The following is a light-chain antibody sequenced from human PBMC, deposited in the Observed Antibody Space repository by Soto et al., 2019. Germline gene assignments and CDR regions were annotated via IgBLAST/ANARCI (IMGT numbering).Light chain of an antibody. V-gene: IGLV2-14*01. CDR3: SSYTTNITPVV. Sequence: QSALTQPASVSGSPGQSITISCTGTSGDIGGYNYVSWYQQHPGKAPKLLISEVTNRPSGVSNRFSGSKSGNTASLTISGLQAEDEAYYYCSSYTTNITPVVFGGDTKLTVL. J-gene: IGLJ2*01. CDR1: SGDIGGYNY. CDR2: EVT.